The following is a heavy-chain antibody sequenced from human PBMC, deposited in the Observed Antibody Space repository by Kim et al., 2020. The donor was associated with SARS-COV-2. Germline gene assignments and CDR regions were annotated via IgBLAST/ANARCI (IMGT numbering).Heavy chain of an antibody. V-gene: IGHV3-21*01. J-gene: IGHJ5*02. Sequence: GGSLRLSCAASGFTFSSYSMNWVRQAPGKGLEWVSSISSSSSYIYYADSVKGRFTISRDNAKNSLYLQMNSLRAEDTAVYYCARDRLVRGVPLQNWLDLWGEGPLVTVPS. CDR1: GFTFSSYS. D-gene: IGHD3-10*01. CDR3: ARDRLVRGVPLQNWLDL. CDR2: ISSSSSYI.